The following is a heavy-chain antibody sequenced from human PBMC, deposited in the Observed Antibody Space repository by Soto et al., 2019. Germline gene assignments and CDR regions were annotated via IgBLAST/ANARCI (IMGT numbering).Heavy chain of an antibody. CDR1: GYSLSSGYS. D-gene: IGHD6-13*01. V-gene: IGHV4-38-2*01. CDR2: IYHSGTT. CDR3: ARSLLTSSWYAGS. Sequence: PSESMSLRSVVCGYSLSSGYSWGWIRPPPGKGLEWIGSIYHSGTTYYNPSLKSRVTISLDTSRNQFSLKLTSVTAADTAVYYCARSLLTSSWYAGSWGQGTLVIVSS. J-gene: IGHJ5*02.